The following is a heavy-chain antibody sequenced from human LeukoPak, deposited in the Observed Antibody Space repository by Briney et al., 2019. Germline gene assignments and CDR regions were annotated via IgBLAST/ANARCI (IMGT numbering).Heavy chain of an antibody. CDR2: INTNTGNP. J-gene: IGHJ4*02. CDR1: GYTFTTYS. Sequence: VASVKVSCKASGYTFTTYSINWVRQAPGQGLEWMGWINTNTGNPTYAQDFTGRFVFSLDTSVSTAYLQISRLKAEGTAIYYCARGQYYFDYWGQGTLVTVPS. V-gene: IGHV7-4-1*02. D-gene: IGHD5-24*01. CDR3: ARGQYYFDY.